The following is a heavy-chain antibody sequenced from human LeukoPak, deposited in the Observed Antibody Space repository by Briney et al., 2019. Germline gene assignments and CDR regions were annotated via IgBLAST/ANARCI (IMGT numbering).Heavy chain of an antibody. CDR2: IIPILGIA. D-gene: IGHD3-22*01. CDR3: ATDDSSGYYSTAPFDY. V-gene: IGHV1-69*04. J-gene: IGHJ4*02. CDR1: GGTFSSYA. Sequence: SVKVSCKASGGTFSSYAISWVRQALGQGLEWMGRIIPILGIANYAQKFQGRVTINADKSTSTAYMELSSLRSEDTAVYYCATDDSSGYYSTAPFDYWGQGTLVTVSS.